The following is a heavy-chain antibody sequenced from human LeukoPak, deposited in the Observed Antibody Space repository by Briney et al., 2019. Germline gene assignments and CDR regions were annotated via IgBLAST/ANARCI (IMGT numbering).Heavy chain of an antibody. J-gene: IGHJ4*02. V-gene: IGHV3-15*01. CDR3: TTSGTPFEY. CDR2: IKNKGDGRTT. CDR1: GFSFNKAW. Sequence: GGSLTLSCAASGFSFNKAWLSWVRLAPGKGLEWVGRIKNKGDGRTTDYAAPVKGRFTVSRDDSKSTLYLQMNSLKTEDTAVYYCTTSGTPFEYWGQGTLVTVSS. D-gene: IGHD1-7*01.